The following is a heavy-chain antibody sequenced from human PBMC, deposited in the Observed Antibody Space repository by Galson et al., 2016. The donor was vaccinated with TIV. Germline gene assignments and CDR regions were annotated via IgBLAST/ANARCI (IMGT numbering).Heavy chain of an antibody. Sequence: SVKVSCKASGGTLNNYAVSWVRQAPGQALEWMGGIIPSHGTVKYIQKIQGRVTFTADESTNSAYVELSSLKSEDTAVYFCARGTAYDSSSPGVLDIWGQGTMVTVSS. D-gene: IGHD3-22*01. CDR2: IIPSHGTV. V-gene: IGHV1-69*13. J-gene: IGHJ3*02. CDR1: GGTLNNYA. CDR3: ARGTAYDSSSPGVLDI.